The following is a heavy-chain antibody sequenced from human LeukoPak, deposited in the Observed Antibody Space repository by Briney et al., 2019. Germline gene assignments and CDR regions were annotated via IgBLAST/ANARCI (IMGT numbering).Heavy chain of an antibody. CDR1: GFTFSSYS. D-gene: IGHD3-10*01. J-gene: IGHJ4*02. CDR2: ISSSSSYI. CDR3: ARNYMARGVIIDY. Sequence: GGSLRLSCAASGFTFSSYSMNWVRQAPGKGLEWVSSISSSSSYIYYADSVKGRFTIPRDNAKNSLYLQMNSLRAEDTAVYYCARNYMARGVIIDYWGQGTLVTVSS. V-gene: IGHV3-21*01.